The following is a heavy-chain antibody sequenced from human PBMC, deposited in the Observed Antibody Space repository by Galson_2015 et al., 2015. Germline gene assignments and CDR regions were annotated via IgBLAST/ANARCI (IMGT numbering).Heavy chain of an antibody. CDR2: ISGDGGNT. J-gene: IGHJ4*02. D-gene: IGHD3-22*01. CDR3: VNNYYDSSGFLAY. CDR1: GFMFSSSG. Sequence: SLRLSCAASGFMFSSSGMHWVRQAPGKGLEYVSAISGDGGNTYYADSVKGRFTISRDNSKNTVYLQMRSLRVEDSAVYYCVNNYYDSSGFLAYWGQGTLVTVSS. V-gene: IGHV3-64D*08.